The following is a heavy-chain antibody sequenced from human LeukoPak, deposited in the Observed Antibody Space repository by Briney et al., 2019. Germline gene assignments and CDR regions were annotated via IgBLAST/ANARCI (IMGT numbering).Heavy chain of an antibody. V-gene: IGHV3-33*01. J-gene: IGHJ6*02. CDR1: GFTFSSYG. D-gene: IGHD2-2*02. CDR2: IWYDGSNK. Sequence: GGSLRLSCAASGFTFSSYGMHWVRQAPGKGLEWVAVIWYDGSNKYYADSVKGRLTIARDNSKNTLYLQMNSLRAEDTAVYYCARGTPCRSTSCYKVDYYYGMDVWGQGTTVTVSS. CDR3: ARGTPCRSTSCYKVDYYYGMDV.